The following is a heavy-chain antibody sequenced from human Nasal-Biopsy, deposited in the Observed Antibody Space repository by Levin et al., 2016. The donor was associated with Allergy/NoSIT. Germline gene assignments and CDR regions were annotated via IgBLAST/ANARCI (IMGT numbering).Heavy chain of an antibody. V-gene: IGHV3-48*02. CDR1: GFDFQRYD. Sequence: GGSLRLSCAASGFDFQRYDMDWVRQAPGKGLEWIAYLSPWSTKIDYADSVRGRFTISRDNVEKSLFLQMTDLRDDDTAIYYCVRNSGAAYTDHWGQGTLVTVSS. D-gene: IGHD1-26*01. CDR2: LSPWSTKI. J-gene: IGHJ4*02. CDR3: VRNSGAAYTDH.